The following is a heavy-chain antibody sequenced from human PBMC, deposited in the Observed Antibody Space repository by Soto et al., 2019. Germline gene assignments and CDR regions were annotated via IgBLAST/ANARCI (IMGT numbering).Heavy chain of an antibody. CDR1: GFTLGSYG. J-gene: IGHJ4*02. CDR3: ARDRGYGGNYVFDF. D-gene: IGHD4-4*01. CDR2: IWYHGNTY. V-gene: IGHV3-33*01. Sequence: GGSVRLGCTTSGFTLGSYGMQWVRQAPGRGLEWVATIWYHGNTYYYKDSIKGRFAVSRDNSKNTVFLQMNTLRAEDTATYYCARDRGYGGNYVFDFWGLGTLVTVSS.